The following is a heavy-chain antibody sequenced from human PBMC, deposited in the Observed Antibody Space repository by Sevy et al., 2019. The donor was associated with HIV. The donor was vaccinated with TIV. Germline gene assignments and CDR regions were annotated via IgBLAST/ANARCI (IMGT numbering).Heavy chain of an antibody. CDR2: INSDGGSL. Sequence: GGSRRLSCAASGFTFSSSWMHWVRQVPGKGLVWVSRINSDGGSLSYADSVKGRFTISRDNAKKTLYLQMNSLRAEDTAMYFCARGTRGTFDSWGQGALVTVSS. CDR1: GFTFSSSW. D-gene: IGHD1-1*01. CDR3: ARGTRGTFDS. V-gene: IGHV3-74*01. J-gene: IGHJ4*02.